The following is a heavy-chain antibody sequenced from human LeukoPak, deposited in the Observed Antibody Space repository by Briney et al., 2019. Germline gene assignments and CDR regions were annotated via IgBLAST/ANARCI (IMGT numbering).Heavy chain of an antibody. CDR2: IHYTGSA. V-gene: IGHV4-59*01. D-gene: IGHD3-22*01. J-gene: IGHJ4*02. Sequence: SETLSLTCTVSGGSISSYYWTWIRQPPGEGLEWIGYIHYTGSANYNRSLESRVSISVDTSKKYFSLKLRSVTAADTAVYYCARVDDTSAIDYWGQGTLVTVSS. CDR1: GGSISSYY. CDR3: ARVDDTSAIDY.